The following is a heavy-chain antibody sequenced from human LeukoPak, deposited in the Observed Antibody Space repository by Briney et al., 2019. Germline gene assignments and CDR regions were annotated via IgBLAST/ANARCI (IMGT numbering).Heavy chain of an antibody. CDR3: ARGQANWGSFDY. D-gene: IGHD7-27*01. CDR2: MSGSDTGS. CDR1: GFTLSSYS. V-gene: IGHV3-23*01. Sequence: GGSLRLSCVASGFTLSSYSTSWVRQAPGKGLEWVSAMSGSDTGSWYADSVKGRFTISRDTSKTTLYLQMNSLRAEDTAVYYCARGQANWGSFDYWGQGTLVTVSS. J-gene: IGHJ4*02.